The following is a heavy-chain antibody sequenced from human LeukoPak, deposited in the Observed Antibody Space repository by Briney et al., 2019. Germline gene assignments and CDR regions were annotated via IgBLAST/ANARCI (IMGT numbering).Heavy chain of an antibody. Sequence: SETLSLTCTVSGGSISSSSYYWGWIRQPPGKGLEWIGNIYYSGDTYYNPSLKSRVTISVDTSKNQFSLKLSSVTAADTAVYYCARGRGSFDILTGYVVDYWGQGTLVTVSS. D-gene: IGHD3-9*01. V-gene: IGHV4-39*07. CDR3: ARGRGSFDILTGYVVDY. J-gene: IGHJ4*02. CDR2: IYYSGDT. CDR1: GGSISSSSYY.